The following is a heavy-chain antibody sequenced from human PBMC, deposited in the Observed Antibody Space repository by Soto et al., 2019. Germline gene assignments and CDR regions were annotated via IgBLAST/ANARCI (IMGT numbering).Heavy chain of an antibody. J-gene: IGHJ4*02. CDR3: AGGGGGLDY. CDR1: GFTVSNYH. Sequence: EVQLVESGGGLVQPGESLRLSCAASGFTVSNYHMTWVRQAPGKGLEWVSAVYADGATSHADSVKDRFTVSRDNSRNTLKLKRGGLRPEATAVFYCAGGGGGLDYWGKGTLVTVSS. CDR2: VYADGAT. D-gene: IGHD3-16*01. V-gene: IGHV3-66*01.